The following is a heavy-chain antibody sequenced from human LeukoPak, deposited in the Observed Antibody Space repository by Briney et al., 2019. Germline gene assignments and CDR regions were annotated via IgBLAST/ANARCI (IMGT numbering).Heavy chain of an antibody. CDR1: GFTFSNYA. Sequence: PGGSLRLSCVASGFTFSNYAMTWVRQAPGKGLEWVSFISGSGGIRNYADSVKGRFTISRDNSKNTLSLQMNSLRAEDTAVYYCAKTYYDILTGAFDIWGQGTMVTVSS. D-gene: IGHD3-9*01. V-gene: IGHV3-23*01. J-gene: IGHJ3*02. CDR3: AKTYYDILTGAFDI. CDR2: ISGSGGIR.